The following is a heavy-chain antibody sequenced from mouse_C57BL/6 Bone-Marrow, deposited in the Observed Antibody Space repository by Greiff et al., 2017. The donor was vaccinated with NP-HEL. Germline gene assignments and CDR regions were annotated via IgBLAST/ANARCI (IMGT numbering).Heavy chain of an antibody. D-gene: IGHD2-4*01. CDR3: ARATYYDYDGAMDY. J-gene: IGHJ4*01. V-gene: IGHV1-26*01. Sequence: EVQLQQSGPELVKPGASVKISCKASGYTFTDYYVNWVKQSHGKSLEWIGDINPNNGGTSYNQKFKGKATLTLDKSSSTAYMELRSLTSEDSAVYYCARATYYDYDGAMDYWGQGTAVTVSS. CDR1: GYTFTDYY. CDR2: INPNNGGT.